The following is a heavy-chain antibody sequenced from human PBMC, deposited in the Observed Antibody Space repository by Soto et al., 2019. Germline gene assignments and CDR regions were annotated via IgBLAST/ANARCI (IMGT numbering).Heavy chain of an antibody. CDR3: AHSTNDFWSGYWFDP. CDR1: GFSLSTSVVG. D-gene: IGHD3-3*01. Sequence: QITLKESGPTLVKPTQTLTLTCTFSGFSLSTSVVGVGWIRQPPGKALEWLALIYWNDDKRYIPYLKSRLTITKDTSKNQVVLTMTNMDPVDTATYYCAHSTNDFWSGYWFDPWGQGTLVTVSS. CDR2: IYWNDDK. J-gene: IGHJ5*02. V-gene: IGHV2-5*01.